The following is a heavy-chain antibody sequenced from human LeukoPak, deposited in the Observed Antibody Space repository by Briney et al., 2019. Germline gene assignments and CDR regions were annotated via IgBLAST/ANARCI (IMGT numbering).Heavy chain of an antibody. CDR1: GGSFSGYY. CDR3: ARGQYYYGSGSPTYYFDY. V-gene: IGHV4-34*01. D-gene: IGHD3-10*01. Sequence: PSETLSLTCAVYGGSFSGYYWSWIRQPPGKGLEWIGEINHSGSTNYNPSLKSRVTISVDTSKNQFSLKLSSVTAADTAVYYCARGQYYYGSGSPTYYFDYWGQGTLVTVSS. J-gene: IGHJ4*02. CDR2: INHSGST.